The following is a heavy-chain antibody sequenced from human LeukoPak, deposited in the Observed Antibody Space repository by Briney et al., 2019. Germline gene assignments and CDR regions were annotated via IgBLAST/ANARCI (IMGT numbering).Heavy chain of an antibody. J-gene: IGHJ4*02. Sequence: PGGSLRLSCAASGFTFSSYSMNWVRQAPGKGLEWVSSIVGSSGYIFYADSVKGRFTISGDNAKSSLFLQMNSLRAEDTALYHCTRGGYYDNTGYGFPDWGQGTQVTVSS. D-gene: IGHD3-22*01. CDR1: GFTFSSYS. CDR3: TRGGYYDNTGYGFPD. CDR2: IVGSSGYI. V-gene: IGHV3-21*01.